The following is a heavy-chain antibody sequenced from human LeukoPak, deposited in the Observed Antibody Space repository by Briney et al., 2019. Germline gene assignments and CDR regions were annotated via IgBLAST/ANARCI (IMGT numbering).Heavy chain of an antibody. CDR1: GFTFSSYG. CDR2: IRYDGSNK. V-gene: IGHV3-30*02. D-gene: IGHD3-10*02. J-gene: IGHJ4*02. Sequence: GGSLRLSCAASGFTFSSYGMHWVRQAPGKGLEWVTFIRYDGSNKYYADSVKGRFTISRDNSKNTLYLQMNSLRAEDTAVYYCARDGDQMFEVYDYWGQGTLVTVSS. CDR3: ARDGDQMFEVYDY.